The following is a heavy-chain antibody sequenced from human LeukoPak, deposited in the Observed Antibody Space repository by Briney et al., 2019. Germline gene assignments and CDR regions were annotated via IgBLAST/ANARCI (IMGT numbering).Heavy chain of an antibody. Sequence: SETLALTCSVSCGSISSYYWSWIRDLPGRALEWVGYIYYSGSTNYNPSLKSRVTISVDTSKNQFSLKLSSVTAADTAVYYCARRSYYYGSGSYYNGGYYGMDVWGQGTTVTVSS. CDR2: IYYSGST. CDR1: CGSISSYY. D-gene: IGHD3-10*01. CDR3: ARRSYYYGSGSYYNGGYYGMDV. J-gene: IGHJ6*02. V-gene: IGHV4-59*01.